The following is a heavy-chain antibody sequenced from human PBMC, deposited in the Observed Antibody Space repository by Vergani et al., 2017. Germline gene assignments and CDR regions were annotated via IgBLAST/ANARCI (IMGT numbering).Heavy chain of an antibody. Sequence: EVQLLESGGGLVQPGGSLRLSCEASGFGFPGYAMSWVRQAPGKGLEWVSSVSGSSATPYYADSVKGRFIISRDNSKNTLHLQMNSLRADDTAVYYCTKGSRGYTGYFFDYWGQGTLVTVSS. CDR1: GFGFPGYA. J-gene: IGHJ4*02. CDR2: VSGSSATP. CDR3: TKGSRGYTGYFFDY. D-gene: IGHD5-12*01. V-gene: IGHV3-23*01.